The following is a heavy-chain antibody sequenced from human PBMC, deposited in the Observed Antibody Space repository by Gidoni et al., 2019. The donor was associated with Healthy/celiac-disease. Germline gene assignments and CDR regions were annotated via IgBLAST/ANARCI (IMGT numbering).Heavy chain of an antibody. Sequence: QVQLVVSGGGVAQHRRPLRLSCAASGFTFSSYATHCVRQAPGKGLEWGVFIAYNGGNEYYADSVKGRFTISRENSKNTLYLQMNSLRAEDTAVYYCARDANHIVVVVAATVGLDYWGQGTLVTVSS. CDR3: ARDANHIVVVVAATVGLDY. D-gene: IGHD2-15*01. V-gene: IGHV3-30-3*01. J-gene: IGHJ4*02. CDR2: IAYNGGNE. CDR1: GFTFSSYA.